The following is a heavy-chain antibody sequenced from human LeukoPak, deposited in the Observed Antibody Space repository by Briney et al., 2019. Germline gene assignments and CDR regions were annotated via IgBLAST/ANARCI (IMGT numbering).Heavy chain of an antibody. CDR3: ASLLLWFGDVDT. D-gene: IGHD3-10*01. CDR1: GYTFTSYA. V-gene: IGHV1-3*01. Sequence: ASVKVSCKASGYTFTSYAMHWVRQAPGQRLEWMGWINAGNGNTKYSQKFQGRVTITRDTSASTAYMELSSLRSEDTAVYYCASLLLWFGDVDTWGQGTMVTVSS. CDR2: INAGNGNT. J-gene: IGHJ3*02.